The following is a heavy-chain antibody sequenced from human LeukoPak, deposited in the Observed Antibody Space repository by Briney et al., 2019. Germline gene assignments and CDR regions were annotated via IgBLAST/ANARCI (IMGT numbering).Heavy chain of an antibody. V-gene: IGHV4-34*01. CDR2: INHSGST. CDR1: GGSISSYY. CDR3: ARRVVVVTASFDY. Sequence: ASETLSLTCTVSGGSISSYYWSWIRQPPGKGLEWIGEINHSGSTNYNPSLKSRVTISVDTSKNQFSLKLSSVTAADTAVYYCARRVVVVTASFDYWGQGTLVTVSS. D-gene: IGHD2-21*02. J-gene: IGHJ4*02.